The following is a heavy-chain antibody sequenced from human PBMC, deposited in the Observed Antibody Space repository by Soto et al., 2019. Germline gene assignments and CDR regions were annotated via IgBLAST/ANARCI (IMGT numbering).Heavy chain of an antibody. J-gene: IGHJ4*02. V-gene: IGHV5-10-1*01. Sequence: PGESLKISCKGSGYSFTSYWIIWVRQMPGKGLEWMGRIDPSDSYTNYSPSFQGYVTISADKSISTAYLQWSSLKASDTAMYYCARHVPYYDSSGSPLDYWGQGTLVTVSS. CDR2: IDPSDSYT. CDR1: GYSFTSYW. CDR3: ARHVPYYDSSGSPLDY. D-gene: IGHD3-22*01.